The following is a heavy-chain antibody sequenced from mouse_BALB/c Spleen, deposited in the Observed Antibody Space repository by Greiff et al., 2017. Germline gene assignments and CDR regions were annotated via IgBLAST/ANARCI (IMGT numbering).Heavy chain of an antibody. D-gene: IGHD2-4*01. J-gene: IGHJ3*01. CDR2: ISYDGSN. CDR1: GYSITSGYY. V-gene: IGHV3-6*02. Sequence: EVKLQESGPGLVKPSQSLSLTCSVTGYSITSGYYWNWILQFPGNKLEWMGYISYDGSNNYNPSLKNRNPITRDTSKNQLFLKLHSVTTEETATYYWSRGGYDYDRAWFAYWGQGTLVTVSA. CDR3: SRGGYDYDRAWFAY.